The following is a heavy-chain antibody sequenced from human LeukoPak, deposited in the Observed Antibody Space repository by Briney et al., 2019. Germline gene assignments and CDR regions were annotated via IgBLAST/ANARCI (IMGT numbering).Heavy chain of an antibody. CDR3: AKGRYYDTTAGFDY. CDR2: ISSSGSNT. CDR1: GFTFRTYA. Sequence: GGSLRLSCAASGFTFRTYAMNWVRQAPGKGLEWVSGISSSGSNTYYADSVKGRFTISTDNSRNTLYLQMNSLRAEDTAVYYCAKGRYYDTTAGFDYWGQGTRVTVSS. D-gene: IGHD3-22*01. V-gene: IGHV3-23*01. J-gene: IGHJ4*02.